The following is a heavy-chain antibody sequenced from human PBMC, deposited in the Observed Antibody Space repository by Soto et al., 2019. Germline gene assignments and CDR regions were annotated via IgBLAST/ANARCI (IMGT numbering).Heavy chain of an antibody. CDR3: ARDRRYRSKQPLPNWFDP. Sequence: GGSLRLSCAASGFTFSSYGMHWVRQAPGKGLEWVAVIWYDGSNKYYADSVKGRFTISRDNSKNTLYLQMNSLRAEDTAVYYCARDRRYRSKQPLPNWFDPWGQGTLVTVSS. CDR1: GFTFSSYG. V-gene: IGHV3-33*01. J-gene: IGHJ5*02. D-gene: IGHD6-13*01. CDR2: IWYDGSNK.